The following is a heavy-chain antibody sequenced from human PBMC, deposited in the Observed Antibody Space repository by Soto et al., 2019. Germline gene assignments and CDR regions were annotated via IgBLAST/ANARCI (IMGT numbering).Heavy chain of an antibody. D-gene: IGHD6-13*01. CDR1: GGSISSSNYY. CDR2: IYYSGST. Sequence: SETLSLTCTVSGGSISSSNYYWDWIRQPPGKGLEWIGSIYYSGSTYYNPSLKSRLTMSLDTSKNQFSLKLSSVTAADTAVYYCARLGTAPPGNRPLDYWGQGTLVTVSS. J-gene: IGHJ4*02. CDR3: ARLGTAPPGNRPLDY. V-gene: IGHV4-39*01.